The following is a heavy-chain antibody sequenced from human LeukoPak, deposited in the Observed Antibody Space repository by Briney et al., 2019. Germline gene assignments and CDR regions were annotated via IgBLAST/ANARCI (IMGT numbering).Heavy chain of an antibody. CDR3: ARAPLDDYGDFDAFDI. D-gene: IGHD4-17*01. V-gene: IGHV1-69*06. Sequence: SVTVSCKASGGTFSSYAISWVRQAPGQGLEWMGGIIPIFGTANYAQKFQGRVTITADKSTSTAYMELSGLRSEDTAVYYCARAPLDDYGDFDAFDIWGQGTMVTVSS. CDR2: IIPIFGTA. J-gene: IGHJ3*02. CDR1: GGTFSSYA.